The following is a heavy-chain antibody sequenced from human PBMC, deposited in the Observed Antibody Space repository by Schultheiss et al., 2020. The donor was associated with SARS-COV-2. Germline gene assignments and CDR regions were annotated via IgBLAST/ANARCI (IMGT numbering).Heavy chain of an antibody. V-gene: IGHV4-38-2*01. Sequence: SETLSLTCAVSGYSISSGYYWGWIRQPPGKGLEWIGSMYDSGSTNYNPSLKSRVTISVDTSKNQFSLKLSSVTAADTAVYYCASGYCSGGSCYGVYYYYGIDVWGQGTTVTVSS. CDR2: MYDSGST. CDR3: ASGYCSGGSCYGVYYYYGIDV. D-gene: IGHD2-15*01. J-gene: IGHJ6*02. CDR1: GYSISSGYY.